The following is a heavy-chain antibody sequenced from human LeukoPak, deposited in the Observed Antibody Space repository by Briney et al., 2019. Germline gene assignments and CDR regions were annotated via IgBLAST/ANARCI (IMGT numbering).Heavy chain of an antibody. D-gene: IGHD3-10*01. V-gene: IGHV3-7*03. Sequence: GGSLRPSCAASGFTFSSYSMSWVRQAPGKGLEWVANIKEDGSAKYYVDSVKGRFTISRDNAKNSLYLHMNSLRAEDTAVYYCARTYFYDSGTSSGWGQFDYWGQGTLVTVSS. CDR1: GFTFSSYS. CDR3: ARTYFYDSGTSSGWGQFDY. CDR2: IKEDGSAK. J-gene: IGHJ4*02.